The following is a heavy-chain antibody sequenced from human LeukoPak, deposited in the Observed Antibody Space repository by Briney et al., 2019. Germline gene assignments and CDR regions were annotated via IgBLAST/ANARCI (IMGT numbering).Heavy chain of an antibody. CDR1: GYTFTSYG. CDR3: ARVWYSEPQNTGGLYYDFWSGYQAHDAFDI. J-gene: IGHJ3*02. CDR2: ISAYNGNT. V-gene: IGHV1-18*01. Sequence: RASVKVSCKASGYTFTSYGISWVRQAPGQGLEWMGWISAYNGNTNYAQKLQGRVTMTTDTSTSTAYMELRSLRSDDTAVYYCARVWYSEPQNTGGLYYDFWSGYQAHDAFDIWGQGTMVTVSS. D-gene: IGHD3-3*01.